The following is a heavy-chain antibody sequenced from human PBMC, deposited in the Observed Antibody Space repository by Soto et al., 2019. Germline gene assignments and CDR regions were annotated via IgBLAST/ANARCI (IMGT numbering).Heavy chain of an antibody. D-gene: IGHD3-22*01. CDR3: ARMRIVGRRDYYYGMDV. CDR2: ISSSSSYI. V-gene: IGHV3-21*01. CDR1: GFTFSDYG. J-gene: IGHJ6*02. Sequence: EVQLVESGGGLVKPGGSLRLSCAASGFTFSDYGMNWVRQAPRKGLEWVSSISSSSSYIYYADSVMGRFTISRDNAKYSLYLQMNSLRAEDTAVYYCARMRIVGRRDYYYGMDVWGQGTTVTVSS.